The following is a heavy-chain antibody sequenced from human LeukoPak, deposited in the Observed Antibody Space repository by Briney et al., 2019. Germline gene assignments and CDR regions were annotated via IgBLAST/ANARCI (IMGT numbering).Heavy chain of an antibody. CDR1: GYTFTSYG. CDR3: ARGPLRYFDWLLPHYYYYGMDV. D-gene: IGHD3-9*01. J-gene: IGHJ6*02. CDR2: ISAYNGNT. Sequence: GASVKVSCKASGYTFTSYGISWVRQAPGQGLEWMGWISAYNGNTNYAQKLQGRVTMTTDTSTSTAYMELRSLRSDDTAVYYCARGPLRYFDWLLPHYYYYGMDVWGQGTTVTVSS. V-gene: IGHV1-18*01.